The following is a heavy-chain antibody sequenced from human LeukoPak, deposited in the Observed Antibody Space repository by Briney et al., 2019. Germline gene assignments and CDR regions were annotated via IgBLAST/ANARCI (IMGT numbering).Heavy chain of an antibody. CDR2: INPNSGGT. Sequence: ASVKVSCKASGYTFTGYYMHWVRQAPGQGLEWMGRINPNSGGTNYAQKFQGRVTMTRDTSISTAYMELSRLRSDDTAVYYCAREHYDSSGYCYYFDYWGQGTLVTVSS. D-gene: IGHD3-22*01. CDR1: GYTFTGYY. V-gene: IGHV1-2*06. J-gene: IGHJ4*02. CDR3: AREHYDSSGYCYYFDY.